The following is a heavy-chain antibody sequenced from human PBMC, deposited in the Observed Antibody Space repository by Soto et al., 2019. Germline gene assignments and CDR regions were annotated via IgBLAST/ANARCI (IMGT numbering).Heavy chain of an antibody. CDR2: IYYSGST. CDR1: GGSISSYY. D-gene: IGHD3-3*01. J-gene: IGHJ5*02. CDR3: AADSDYDFWSGPRSGFDP. V-gene: IGHV4-59*12. Sequence: SETLSLTCTVSGGSISSYYWSWIRQPPGKGREWIGYIYYSGSTNYNPSLKSRVTITRDMSTSTAYMELSSLRSEDTAVYYCAADSDYDFWSGPRSGFDPWGQGTLVTVSS.